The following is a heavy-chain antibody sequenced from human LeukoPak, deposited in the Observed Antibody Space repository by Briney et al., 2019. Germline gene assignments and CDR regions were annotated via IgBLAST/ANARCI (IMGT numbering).Heavy chain of an antibody. CDR2: IYYSGST. CDR3: ARVHDYYDSSGYPTKAFDI. D-gene: IGHD3-22*01. V-gene: IGHV4-39*07. J-gene: IGHJ3*02. Sequence: SETLSLTCTVSGGSISSSNYYWGWIRQPPGKGLEWIGSIYYSGSTYYNPSLKSRVTISVDTSKNQFSLKLSSVTAADTAVYYCARVHDYYDSSGYPTKAFDIWGQGTMVTVSS. CDR1: GGSISSSNYY.